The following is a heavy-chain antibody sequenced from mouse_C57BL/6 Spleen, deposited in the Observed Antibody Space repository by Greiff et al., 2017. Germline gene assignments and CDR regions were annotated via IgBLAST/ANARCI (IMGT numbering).Heavy chain of an antibody. CDR2: INPNNGGT. CDR1: GYTFTDYN. D-gene: IGHD2-2*01. V-gene: IGHV1-22*01. Sequence: VQLKESGPELVKPGASVKMSCKASGYTFTDYNMHWVKQSHGKSLEWIGYINPNNGGTSYNQKFKGKATLTVNKSSSTAYMELRSLTSEDSAVYYCARTVYYGYDDYFDYWGQGTTLTVSS. J-gene: IGHJ2*01. CDR3: ARTVYYGYDDYFDY.